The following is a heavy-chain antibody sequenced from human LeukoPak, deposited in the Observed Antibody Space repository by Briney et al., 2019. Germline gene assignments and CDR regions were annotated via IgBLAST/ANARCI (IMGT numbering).Heavy chain of an antibody. CDR2: ISRSGGDT. J-gene: IGHJ3*02. CDR1: GFTFSNAW. CDR3: AKCGTTCYANAFYI. D-gene: IGHD2-2*01. V-gene: IGHV3-23*01. Sequence: PGGSLRLSCAASGFTFSNAWMSWVRQAPGKGLEWVSAISRSGGDTEYADSVKGRFTISRDNSKNTLYMQMNSLRAEDAAVYYCAKCGTTCYANAFYIWGQGTMVTVSS.